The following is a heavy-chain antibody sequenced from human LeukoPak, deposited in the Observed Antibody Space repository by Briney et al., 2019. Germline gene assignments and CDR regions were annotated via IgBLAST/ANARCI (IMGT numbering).Heavy chain of an antibody. V-gene: IGHV3-23*01. D-gene: IGHD1-26*01. CDR1: GFTFSSYA. Sequence: GGSLRLSCAASGFTFSSYAMSWVRQAPGKGLEWVSAISGSGGSTYYADSVKGRFTISRDNSKNTLYLQMNSLRAEDTAVYYCAKDAVGARRKYYYYYMDIWGKGTTVTVSS. CDR2: ISGSGGST. J-gene: IGHJ6*03. CDR3: AKDAVGARRKYYYYYMDI.